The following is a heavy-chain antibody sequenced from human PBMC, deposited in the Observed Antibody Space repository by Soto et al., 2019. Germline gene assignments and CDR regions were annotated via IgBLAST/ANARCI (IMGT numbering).Heavy chain of an antibody. CDR3: AREKAVAGTIFDY. Sequence: GGSLRLSCAVSGFSLSSYWMHWVRQAPGKGLVWVSRIQSDGSSTNYADSVKGRFTISRDNAKNTLYLQMDSLRVEDTAVYYCAREKAVAGTIFDYWGQG. D-gene: IGHD6-19*01. CDR1: GFSLSSYW. J-gene: IGHJ4*02. CDR2: IQSDGSST. V-gene: IGHV3-74*01.